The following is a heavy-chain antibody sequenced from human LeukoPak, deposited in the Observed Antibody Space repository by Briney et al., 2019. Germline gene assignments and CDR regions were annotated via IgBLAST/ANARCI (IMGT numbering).Heavy chain of an antibody. CDR2: ISYDGSIK. V-gene: IGHV3-30-3*01. Sequence: PGGSLRLSCAASGLTFSSYAMHWVRQAPGKGLEWMAIISYDGSIKVCAHSVKGRFTISRDNSKNTLYLQMNSLRAEDTAVYYCARRDFYGGDPLVAFDIWGQGTMVTVSS. J-gene: IGHJ3*02. CDR1: GLTFSSYA. CDR3: ARRDFYGGDPLVAFDI. D-gene: IGHD2-21*01.